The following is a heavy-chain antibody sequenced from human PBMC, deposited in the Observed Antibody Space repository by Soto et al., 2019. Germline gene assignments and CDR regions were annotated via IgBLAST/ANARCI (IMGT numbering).Heavy chain of an antibody. Sequence: ASVKVSCKASGYTFTGYYMHWVRQAPGQGLEWMGRINPNSGGTNYAQKFQGWVTMTRDTSISTAYMELSRLRSDDTAVYYCARERNSGYDYYYYYGMDVWGQGTTVTVSS. D-gene: IGHD5-12*01. CDR1: GYTFTGYY. CDR3: ARERNSGYDYYYYYGMDV. V-gene: IGHV1-2*04. CDR2: INPNSGGT. J-gene: IGHJ6*02.